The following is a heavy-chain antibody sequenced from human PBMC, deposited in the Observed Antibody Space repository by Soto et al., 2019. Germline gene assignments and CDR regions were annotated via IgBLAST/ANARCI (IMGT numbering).Heavy chain of an antibody. J-gene: IGHJ2*01. CDR2: IYPGDSDT. D-gene: IGHD2-15*01. CDR3: ARRRYCSGGSCYVSYWYFDL. CDR1: GYSFTSYW. Sequence: EVQLVQSGAEVKKPGESLKISCKGSGYSFTSYWIGWLRQMPGKGLEWMGIIYPGDSDTRYSPSFQGQVTISADKSISTAYLQWSSLKASDTAMYYCARRRYCSGGSCYVSYWYFDLWGRGTLVTVSS. V-gene: IGHV5-51*03.